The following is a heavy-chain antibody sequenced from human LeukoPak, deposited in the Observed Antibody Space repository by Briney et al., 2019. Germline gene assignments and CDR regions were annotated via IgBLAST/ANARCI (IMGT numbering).Heavy chain of an antibody. J-gene: IGHJ4*02. Sequence: ASVKVSCKASGYTFTGYYMHWVRQAPGQGLEWMGWINPNSGGTNYAQKFQGRVTMTRDTSISTAYMELSRLRSDDTAVYCCARGFLEWLLSFDYWGQGTLVTVSS. CDR3: ARGFLEWLLSFDY. CDR1: GYTFTGYY. D-gene: IGHD3-3*01. CDR2: INPNSGGT. V-gene: IGHV1-2*02.